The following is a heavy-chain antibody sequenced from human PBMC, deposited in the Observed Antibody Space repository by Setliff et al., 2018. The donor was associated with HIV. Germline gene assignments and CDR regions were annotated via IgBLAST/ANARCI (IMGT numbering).Heavy chain of an antibody. V-gene: IGHV4-34*01. CDR3: ARGRITMVRGVIMRGYYYYYMDV. CDR1: GGSFSGYY. Sequence: SETLSLTCAVYGGSFSGYYRSWIRQPPGKGLEWIGEINHSGSTNYNPSLKSRVTISVDTSKNQFSLKLSSVTAADTAVYYCARGRITMVRGVIMRGYYYYYMDVWGKGTTVTVSS. J-gene: IGHJ6*03. CDR2: INHSGST. D-gene: IGHD3-10*01.